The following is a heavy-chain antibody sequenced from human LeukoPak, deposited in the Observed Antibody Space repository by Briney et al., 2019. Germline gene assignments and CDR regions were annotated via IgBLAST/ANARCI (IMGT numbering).Heavy chain of an antibody. CDR3: ARYRGYERNWFDP. D-gene: IGHD5-12*01. V-gene: IGHV1-69*01. J-gene: IGHJ5*02. CDR2: IIPIFGTA. CDR1: GGTFISYA. Sequence: ASVKVSCKASGGTFISYAISWVRQAPGQGLEWMGGIIPIFGTANYAQKVQGRVTINADESTSTADMELSSLRSEDTAVYYCARYRGYERNWFDPWGRGTVVTVSS.